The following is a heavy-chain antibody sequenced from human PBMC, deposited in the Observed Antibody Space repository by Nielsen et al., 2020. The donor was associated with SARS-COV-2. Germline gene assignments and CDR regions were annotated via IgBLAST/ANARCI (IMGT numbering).Heavy chain of an antibody. Sequence: ASVKVSCKASGYTFTSYGISWVRQAPGQGLEWMGWISAYNGNTNYAQKLQGRVTMTTDTSTSTAYMELRSLRSDDTAVYYCASGQVVFGRWLMQNWFDPWGQGTLVTVSS. J-gene: IGHJ5*02. CDR3: ASGQVVFGRWLMQNWFDP. CDR1: GYTFTSYG. CDR2: ISAYNGNT. D-gene: IGHD6-19*01. V-gene: IGHV1-18*01.